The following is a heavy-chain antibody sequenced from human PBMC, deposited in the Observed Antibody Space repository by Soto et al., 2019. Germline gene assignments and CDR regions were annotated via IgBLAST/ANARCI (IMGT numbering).Heavy chain of an antibody. J-gene: IGHJ6*02. CDR1: GDSMSPYY. Sequence: SETLSLTCTVSGDSMSPYYWSWIRQPPGKGLEWIGSIYYTGSTNYNPSLKSRVTISVDMSKNQFSLKLSSVTAADTAVYYCARHPIYGDYWDGMDVWGQGTTVTVSS. CDR3: ARHPIYGDYWDGMDV. D-gene: IGHD4-17*01. V-gene: IGHV4-59*08. CDR2: IYYTGST.